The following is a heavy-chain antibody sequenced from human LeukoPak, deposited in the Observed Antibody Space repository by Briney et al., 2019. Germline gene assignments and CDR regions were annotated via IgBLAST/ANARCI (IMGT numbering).Heavy chain of an antibody. D-gene: IGHD6-13*01. CDR3: AKGILTETHGISWDPFDH. V-gene: IGHV3-23*01. CDR1: GFTFSSYA. Sequence: QPGGSLRLSCAASGFTFSSYAMSWVRQAPGKGLEWVSTISGPGDVTHYADSVKGRFTIYKDHSESTLCLQMSSLRAEDTAVYYCAKGILTETHGISWDPFDHWGQGALVTVSS. CDR2: ISGPGDVT. J-gene: IGHJ4*02.